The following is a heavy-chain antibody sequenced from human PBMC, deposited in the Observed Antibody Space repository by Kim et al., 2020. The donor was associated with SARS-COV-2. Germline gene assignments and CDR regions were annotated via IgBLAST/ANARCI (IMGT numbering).Heavy chain of an antibody. J-gene: IGHJ4*02. CDR3: AGGLSYGTRYDS. Sequence: YSDYVKDRFTISRDMSRNTIYLQMTGLRPEDTAIYYCAGGLSYGTRYDSWGQGTLVTVSS. V-gene: IGHV3-66*01. D-gene: IGHD4-17*01.